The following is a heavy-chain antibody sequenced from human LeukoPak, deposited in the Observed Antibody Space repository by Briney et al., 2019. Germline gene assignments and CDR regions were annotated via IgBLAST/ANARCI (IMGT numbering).Heavy chain of an antibody. Sequence: GGSLRLSCAASGFTFSSYAMSWVRQAPGKGLEWVSGISGSGGSTYYADSVKGRFTISRDNSKNTLYLQMNSLRAEDTAVYYCAKDYYYDSSGYSPFDYWGQGTLVTVSS. CDR3: AKDYYYDSSGYSPFDY. V-gene: IGHV3-23*01. J-gene: IGHJ4*02. D-gene: IGHD3-22*01. CDR2: ISGSGGST. CDR1: GFTFSSYA.